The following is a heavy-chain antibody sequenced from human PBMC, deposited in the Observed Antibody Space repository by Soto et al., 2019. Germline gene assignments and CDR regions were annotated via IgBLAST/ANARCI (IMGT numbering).Heavy chain of an antibody. V-gene: IGHV3-11*06. J-gene: IGHJ4*02. CDR1: GFTFSDYY. CDR3: ARDQQLVRTPGYFDY. D-gene: IGHD6-13*01. CDR2: ISSSSSYT. Sequence: GGSLRLSCAASGFTFSDYYMSWIRQAPGKGLEWVSYISSSSSYTNYADSVKGRFTISRDNAKNSLYLQMNSLRAEDTAVYYCARDQQLVRTPGYFDYWGQGTLVTVSS.